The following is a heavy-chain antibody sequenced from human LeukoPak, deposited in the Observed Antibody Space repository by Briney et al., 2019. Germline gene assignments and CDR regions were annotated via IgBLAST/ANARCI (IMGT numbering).Heavy chain of an antibody. J-gene: IGHJ4*02. CDR3: ARRIAVESDFDY. CDR1: GGSISSSSYY. V-gene: IGHV4-39*01. CDR2: IYYSGST. D-gene: IGHD6-19*01. Sequence: SETLSLTCTVSGGSISSSSYYWGWIRQPPGKGLEGIGSIYYSGSTYYNPSLKSRVTISVDTSKNQFSLKLSSVTAADTAVYYCARRIAVESDFDYWGQGTLVTVSS.